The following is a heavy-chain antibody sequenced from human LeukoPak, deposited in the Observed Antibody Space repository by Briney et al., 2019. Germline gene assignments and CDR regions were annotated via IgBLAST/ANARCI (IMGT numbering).Heavy chain of an antibody. CDR2: IINDGRDK. J-gene: IGHJ3*02. D-gene: IGHD3-3*01. CDR1: GFTFGSYW. CDR3: ARGGDFHAFDI. Sequence: PGGSLRLSCVASGFTFGSYWIYWVRQAPGKGLECISRIINDGRDKVYADSVRGRFTISRDNAKNTVFLQLNSLRAEDTGVYYCARGGDFHAFDIWGRGTMVTVSS. V-gene: IGHV3-74*01.